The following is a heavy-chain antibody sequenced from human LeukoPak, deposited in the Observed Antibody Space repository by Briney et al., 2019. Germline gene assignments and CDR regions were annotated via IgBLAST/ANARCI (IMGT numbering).Heavy chain of an antibody. CDR2: INHSGNS. J-gene: IGHJ3*02. CDR3: AFRRDRGAFDI. Sequence: PSETLSLTCAVYGGSFSGYYWSWIRQPPGKGLEWIGEINHSGNSNYTPSLKSRVTVSLDTSKKQFSLKLSSVTAADTAVYYCAFRRDRGAFDIWGQGTMVTVSS. CDR1: GGSFSGYY. V-gene: IGHV4-34*01.